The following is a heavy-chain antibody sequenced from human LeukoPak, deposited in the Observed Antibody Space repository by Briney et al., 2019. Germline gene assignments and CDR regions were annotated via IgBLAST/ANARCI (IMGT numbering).Heavy chain of an antibody. D-gene: IGHD3-22*01. V-gene: IGHV4-39*07. CDR3: AREGYYDSSGYYSD. Sequence: PSETLSLTCTVSGGSIRSSSYYWGWIRQPPGKGLEWIGSIYYGGSTYYNPSLKSRVTISVDTSNNQFSLKLTSVTAADTAVYYCAREGYYDSSGYYSDWGRGTLVTVSS. J-gene: IGHJ4*02. CDR1: GGSIRSSSYY. CDR2: IYYGGST.